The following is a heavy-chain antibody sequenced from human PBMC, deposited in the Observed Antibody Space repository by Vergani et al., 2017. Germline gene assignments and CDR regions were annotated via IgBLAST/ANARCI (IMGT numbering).Heavy chain of an antibody. J-gene: IGHJ4*02. CDR3: AKTHQLVQDY. CDR1: GFTFSSYG. D-gene: IGHD6-13*01. V-gene: IGHV3-30*18. Sequence: QVQLVESGGGVVQPGRSLRLSCAASGFTFSSYGMHWVRQAPGKGLEWVAVISYDGSNKYYADSVKGRFTISRDNSKNTLYLQMNSLRAEDTAVYYCAKTHQLVQDYWGQGTLVTVSS. CDR2: ISYDGSNK.